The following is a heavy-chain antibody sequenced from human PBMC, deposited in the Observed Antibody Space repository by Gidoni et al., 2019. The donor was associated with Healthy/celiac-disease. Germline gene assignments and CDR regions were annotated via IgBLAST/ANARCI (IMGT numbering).Heavy chain of an antibody. J-gene: IGHJ3*02. Sequence: QVQLVQSGAEVKKPGASVKVSCKASGYTFTGYYMPWVRQAPGQGLEWMGWINPTSGGTNYAQQFQGWVTMTRDPSISTAYMELSRLRSDDTAVYYCARAPQGYTRAFDIWGQGTMVTVSS. CDR2: INPTSGGT. CDR1: GYTFTGYY. CDR3: ARAPQGYTRAFDI. D-gene: IGHD3-16*02. V-gene: IGHV1-2*04.